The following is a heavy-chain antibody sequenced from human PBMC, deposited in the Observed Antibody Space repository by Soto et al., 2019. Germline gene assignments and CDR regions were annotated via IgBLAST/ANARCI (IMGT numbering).Heavy chain of an antibody. J-gene: IGHJ5*02. D-gene: IGHD6-13*01. Sequence: QLQLQESGPGLVKPSETLSLTCTVSGGSISSSSFHWGWIRQPPGKGLEWIGSIYYSGSTYYSPSLKSRVTVSVDTSKNQFTRKVSSVTAADTAVYYCARRERAAGTDWWFDPWGQGTLVTVSS. CDR3: ARRERAAGTDWWFDP. CDR1: GGSISSSSFH. CDR2: IYYSGST. V-gene: IGHV4-39*01.